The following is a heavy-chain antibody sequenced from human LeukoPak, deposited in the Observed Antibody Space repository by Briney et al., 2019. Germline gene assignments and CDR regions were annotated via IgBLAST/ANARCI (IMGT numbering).Heavy chain of an antibody. Sequence: PGGSLRLSCAASGSTLSNYWMHWVRQGPGKGLVWVSRVSNDGSSTAYADSVRGRFTISRDNAKNTLYLQMNSLRAEDTAVYYCVGAAADTTPRPWGQGTLVTVSS. V-gene: IGHV3-74*01. CDR1: GSTLSNYW. CDR3: VGAAADTTPRP. J-gene: IGHJ4*02. D-gene: IGHD6-13*01. CDR2: VSNDGSST.